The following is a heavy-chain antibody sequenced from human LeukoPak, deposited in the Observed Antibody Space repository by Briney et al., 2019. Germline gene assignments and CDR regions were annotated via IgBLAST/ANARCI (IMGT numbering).Heavy chain of an antibody. V-gene: IGHV3-23*01. Sequence: GGSLRLSCAASGFTFSSYAMSWVRQAPAKGLEWVSAISGSGGSTYYADSVKSRFTISRDNSKNTLYLQMNSLRAEDTAVYYCAKDPIVSSSHPIDYWGQGTLVTVSS. CDR3: AKDPIVSSSHPIDY. D-gene: IGHD6-13*01. J-gene: IGHJ4*02. CDR1: GFTFSSYA. CDR2: ISGSGGST.